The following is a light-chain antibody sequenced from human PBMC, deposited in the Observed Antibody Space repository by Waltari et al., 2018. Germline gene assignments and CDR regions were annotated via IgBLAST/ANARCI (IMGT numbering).Light chain of an antibody. CDR3: CSYAGSSSVV. CDR1: SRHVGGDNL. CDR2: EVS. V-gene: IGLV2-23*02. J-gene: IGLJ2*01. Sequence: QPALTQPASVSGSPGRSLTISCTGPSRHVGGDNLVSWYQPHPGNAPKLMIYEVSKRPSGVSDRFSGSKSGNTASLTISGLQAEDEGDYYCCSYAGSSSVVFGGGTRLTVL.